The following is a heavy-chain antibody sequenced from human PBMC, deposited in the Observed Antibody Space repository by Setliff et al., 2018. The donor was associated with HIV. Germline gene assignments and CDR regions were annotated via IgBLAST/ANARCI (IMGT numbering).Heavy chain of an antibody. CDR1: GFTFTNYS. V-gene: IGHV3-21*01. CDR3: ARRTYGQSRDVFDI. Sequence: KPGGSLRLSCSASGFTFTNYSMNWVRQPPGKGLEWVSSISSTSAYTYYADSVKGRFTISRDNANSSLYLQMNSLRAEDTAVYYCARRTYGQSRDVFDIWGQGTTVTVSS. CDR2: ISSTSAYT. J-gene: IGHJ3*02. D-gene: IGHD2-2*01.